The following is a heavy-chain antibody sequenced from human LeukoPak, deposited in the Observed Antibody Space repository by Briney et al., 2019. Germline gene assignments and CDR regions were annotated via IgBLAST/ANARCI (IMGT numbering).Heavy chain of an antibody. J-gene: IGHJ4*02. D-gene: IGHD1-26*01. CDR3: ARGEWDLLFDY. CDR1: GGSISGYY. Sequence: PSETLSLTCTVSGGSISGYYWSWIRQPPGKGLEWIGYIFYSGSTNYNPSLKSRVTISVDASKNQFSLKLSSVTAADTAVYYCARGEWDLLFDYWGQGTLVTVSS. V-gene: IGHV4-59*01. CDR2: IFYSGST.